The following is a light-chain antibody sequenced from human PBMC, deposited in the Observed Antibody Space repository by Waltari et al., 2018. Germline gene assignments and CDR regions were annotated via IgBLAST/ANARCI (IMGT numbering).Light chain of an antibody. J-gene: IGKJ4*01. Sequence: DIVLTQSPGTLSLSPGERATLSCRASQTVRTTYLAWYQQKPGQAPTLLIYGASSRATGIPDRISGSGSGTDFSLTISSLEPEDFAVYYCQQYDISPLTFGGGTKVEIK. CDR3: QQYDISPLT. V-gene: IGKV3-20*01. CDR2: GAS. CDR1: QTVRTTY.